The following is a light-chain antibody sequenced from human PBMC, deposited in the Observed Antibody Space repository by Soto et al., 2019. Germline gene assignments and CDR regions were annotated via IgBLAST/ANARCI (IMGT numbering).Light chain of an antibody. CDR2: EVS. J-gene: IGLJ1*01. CDR1: SSDVGGYNY. V-gene: IGLV2-8*01. Sequence: QSVLTQPPSASGSPGQSVTISCTGTSSDVGGYNYVSWYQQHPGKAPKLMIYEVSKRPSGVPDRFSGSKSGNTASLTVSGLQPEDEADYYCSSYAGSNKSVFGTATQLTVL. CDR3: SSYAGSNKSV.